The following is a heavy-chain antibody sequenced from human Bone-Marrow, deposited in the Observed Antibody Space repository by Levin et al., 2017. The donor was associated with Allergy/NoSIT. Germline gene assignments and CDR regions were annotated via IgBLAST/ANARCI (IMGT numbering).Heavy chain of an antibody. D-gene: IGHD3-9*01. CDR2: ISGSGGST. CDR1: GFTFSSYA. Sequence: PGESLKISCAASGFTFSSYAMSWVRQAPGKGLEWVSAISGSGGSTYYADSVKGRFTISRDNSKNTLYLQMNSLRAEDTAVYYCAKNNYDILTGYYTEVDYWGQGTLVTVSS. V-gene: IGHV3-23*01. CDR3: AKNNYDILTGYYTEVDY. J-gene: IGHJ4*02.